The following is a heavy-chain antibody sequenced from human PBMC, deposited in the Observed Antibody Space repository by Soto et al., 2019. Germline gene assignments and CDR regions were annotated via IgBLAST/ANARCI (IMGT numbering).Heavy chain of an antibody. CDR2: IISSGSSTV. J-gene: IGHJ4*02. Sequence: GSLRLSCEVSGFIFSDYYMSWIRQAPGKGLDWVSYIISSGSSTVHYADSVKVRFTISRDNAKNSLYLQINILRAEDTAVYYCMRDFQDFWGQGTLVTVSS. V-gene: IGHV3-11*04. CDR1: GFIFSDYY. CDR3: MRDFQDF.